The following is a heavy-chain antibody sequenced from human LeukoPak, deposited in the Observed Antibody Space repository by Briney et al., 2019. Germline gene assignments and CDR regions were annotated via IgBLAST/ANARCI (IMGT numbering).Heavy chain of an antibody. V-gene: IGHV4-59*12. CDR3: ARATYDSSGYYYYYYMDV. J-gene: IGHJ6*03. Sequence: SETLSLTCTVSGGSISSYYWSWIRQPPGKGLEWIGYIYYSGSTNYNPSLKSRVTISVDTSKNQFSLKLSSVTAADTAVYYCARATYDSSGYYYYYYMDVWGKGTTVTVSS. CDR2: IYYSGST. CDR1: GGSISSYY. D-gene: IGHD3-22*01.